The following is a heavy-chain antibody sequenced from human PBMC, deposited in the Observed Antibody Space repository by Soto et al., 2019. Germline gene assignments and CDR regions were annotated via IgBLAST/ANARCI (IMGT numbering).Heavy chain of an antibody. J-gene: IGHJ6*02. D-gene: IGHD5-18*01. CDR2: IHFSGTS. CDR3: ACIFSGGYGYGFYYYGMDV. CDR1: GGSISDDY. V-gene: IGHV4-59*03. Sequence: SETLSLTCTVSGGSISDDYWSWIRQPPGKGLEWIAFIHFSGTSNYNPSLTSRVTISVDTSKNQFSLKLSSVTAADTAVYYCACIFSGGYGYGFYYYGMDVWGQGTTVTVSS.